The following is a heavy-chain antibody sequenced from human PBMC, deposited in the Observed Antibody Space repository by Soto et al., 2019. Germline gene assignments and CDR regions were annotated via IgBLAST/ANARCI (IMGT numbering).Heavy chain of an antibody. J-gene: IGHJ3*02. Sequence: SVKVSCKASGGTFSSYAISWVRQAPGQGLEWMGGIIPIFGTANYAQKFQGRVTITADESTSTAYMELSSLRSEDTAVYYCAYVTMIVVAHAFDIWGQGTMVTVSS. CDR3: AYVTMIVVAHAFDI. CDR1: GGTFSSYA. V-gene: IGHV1-69*13. D-gene: IGHD3-22*01. CDR2: IIPIFGTA.